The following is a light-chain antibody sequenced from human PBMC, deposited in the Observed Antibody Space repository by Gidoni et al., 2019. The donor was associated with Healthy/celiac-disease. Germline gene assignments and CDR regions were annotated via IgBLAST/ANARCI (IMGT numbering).Light chain of an antibody. CDR1: SGSIASNY. V-gene: IGLV6-57*02. CDR2: EDN. J-gene: IGLJ2*01. CDR3: QSYDSSNHEVG. Sequence: NFMLTQPHSVSESPGKTVTISCTGSSGSIASNYVQWYQQRPGSAPTTVIYEDNQRPSGVPDRFSGSLDSSSNSASLTISGLKTEDEADYYCQSYDSSNHEVGFGGGTKLT.